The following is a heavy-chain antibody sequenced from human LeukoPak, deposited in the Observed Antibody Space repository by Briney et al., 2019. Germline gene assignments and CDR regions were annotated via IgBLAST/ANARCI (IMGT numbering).Heavy chain of an antibody. CDR2: VYYNGAT. Sequence: PSETLSLTCAVSGGSVSSGTYYWGWIRQSPGKGLEWIGSVYYNGATYYNPSLWGRVTLSVDTSRNQFSLRLTSVTAADTAVYYCTRLTTGNVWYSIDYWGQGTLVTVSS. CDR3: TRLTTGNVWYSIDY. D-gene: IGHD2-8*02. V-gene: IGHV4-39*01. J-gene: IGHJ4*02. CDR1: GGSVSSGTYY.